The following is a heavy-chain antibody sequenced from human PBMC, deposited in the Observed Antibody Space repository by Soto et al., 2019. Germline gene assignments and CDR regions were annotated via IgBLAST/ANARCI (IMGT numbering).Heavy chain of an antibody. CDR1: GFTFSNYA. D-gene: IGHD3-9*01. V-gene: IGHV3-64D*06. J-gene: IGHJ4*01. CDR3: VKGNQPLRYYFSF. CDR2: ITSDGDST. Sequence: GGSLRLSCSVSGFTFSNYAMHWVRQAPGKGLEYVSGITSDGDSTWHADSVKDRFTISRDNSKNTLFLQMSSLRVEDTAIYFFVKGNQPLRYYFSFWAPGSLVTVS.